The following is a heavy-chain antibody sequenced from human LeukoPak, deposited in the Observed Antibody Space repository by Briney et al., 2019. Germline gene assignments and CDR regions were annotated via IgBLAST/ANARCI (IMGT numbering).Heavy chain of an antibody. CDR2: INHSGST. Sequence: SETLSLTCAVYGGSFSGYYWSWIRQPPGKGLEWIGEINHSGSTNYNPSLKSRVTIPVDTSKNQFSLKLSSVTAADTAVYYCARIRTSTAMVPYYYYGMDVWGQGTTVTVSS. CDR1: GGSFSGYY. V-gene: IGHV4-34*01. J-gene: IGHJ6*02. D-gene: IGHD5-18*01. CDR3: ARIRTSTAMVPYYYYGMDV.